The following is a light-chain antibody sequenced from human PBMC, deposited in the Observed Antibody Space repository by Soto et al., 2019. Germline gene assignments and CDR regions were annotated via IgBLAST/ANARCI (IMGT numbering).Light chain of an antibody. J-gene: IGKJ4*01. V-gene: IGKV3-11*01. Sequence: EVVMTQSPATLSVSPGEKATLSCRASQSVSGSLGWYQQKPGQAPRLIIYDASVRATGIPARFSGSGSGTDFTLTISSLEPEDFATYYCQQSYSTPLTFGGGTKVDIK. CDR1: QSVSGS. CDR2: DAS. CDR3: QQSYSTPLT.